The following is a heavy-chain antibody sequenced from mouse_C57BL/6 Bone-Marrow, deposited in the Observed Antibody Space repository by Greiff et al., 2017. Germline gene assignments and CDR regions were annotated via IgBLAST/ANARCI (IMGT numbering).Heavy chain of an antibody. J-gene: IGHJ2*01. V-gene: IGHV4-1*01. CDR2: INPDSSTI. D-gene: IGHD2-3*01. Sequence: CAASGVDFSRYWMSWVRRAPGKGLEWIGEINPDSSTINYAPSLKDKFIISRDNAKNTLYLQMSKVRSEDTALYYCAIWLLHYFDYWGQGTTLTVSS. CDR1: GVDFSRYW. CDR3: AIWLLHYFDY.